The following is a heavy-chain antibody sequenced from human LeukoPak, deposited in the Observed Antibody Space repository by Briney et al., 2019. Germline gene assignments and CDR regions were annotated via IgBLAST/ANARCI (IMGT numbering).Heavy chain of an antibody. Sequence: SETLSLTCTVSGGSISSYYWSWIRQPPGKGLEWIGYIYYSGSTNYNPSLKSRVTISVDTSKNQFSLKLSSVTAADTAVYYCARGTSWELLLDYWGQGTLVTVSS. CDR1: GGSISSYY. J-gene: IGHJ4*02. CDR2: IYYSGST. V-gene: IGHV4-59*12. D-gene: IGHD1-26*01. CDR3: ARGTSWELLLDY.